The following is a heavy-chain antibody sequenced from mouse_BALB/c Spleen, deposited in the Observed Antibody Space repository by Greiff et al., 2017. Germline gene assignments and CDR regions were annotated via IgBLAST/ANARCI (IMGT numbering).Heavy chain of an antibody. Sequence: EVQRVESGGGLVQPGGSLRLSCATSGFTFTDYYMSWVRQPPGKALEWLGFIRNKANGYTTEYSASVKGRFTISRDNSQSILYLQMNTLRAEDSATYYCARALRSLPMDYWGQGTSVTVSS. J-gene: IGHJ4*01. D-gene: IGHD6-2*01. V-gene: IGHV7-3*02. CDR1: GFTFTDYY. CDR3: ARALRSLPMDY. CDR2: IRNKANGYTT.